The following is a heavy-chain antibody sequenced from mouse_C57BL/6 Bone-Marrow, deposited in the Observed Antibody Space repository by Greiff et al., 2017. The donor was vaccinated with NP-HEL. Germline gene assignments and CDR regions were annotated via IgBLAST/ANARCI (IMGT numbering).Heavy chain of an antibody. D-gene: IGHD1-1*01. CDR3: ARRTDYYGSTSFAY. Sequence: DVKLVESGGGLVKPGGSLKLSCAASGFTFSDYGMHWVRQAPEKGLEWVAYISSGSSTIYYADTVKGRFTISRDNAKNTLFLQMTSLRSEDTAMYYCARRTDYYGSTSFAYWGQGTLVTVSA. V-gene: IGHV5-17*01. J-gene: IGHJ3*01. CDR2: ISSGSSTI. CDR1: GFTFSDYG.